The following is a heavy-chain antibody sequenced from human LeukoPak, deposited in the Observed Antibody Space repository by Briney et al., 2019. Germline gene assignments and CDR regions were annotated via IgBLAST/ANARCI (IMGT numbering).Heavy chain of an antibody. D-gene: IGHD3-10*01. CDR3: ARDHGNYGSGSYSGP. CDR2: ISGSGGST. Sequence: GGSLRLSCAASGFTFSSYAMSWVRQAPGKGLEWVSAISGSGGSTYYADSVKGRFTISRDNSKNTLYLQMNSLRAEDTAVYYCARDHGNYGSGSYSGPWGQGTLVTVSS. J-gene: IGHJ5*02. V-gene: IGHV3-23*01. CDR1: GFTFSSYA.